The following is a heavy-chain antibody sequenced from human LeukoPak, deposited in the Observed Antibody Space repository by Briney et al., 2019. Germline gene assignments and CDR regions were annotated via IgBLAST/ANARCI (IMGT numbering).Heavy chain of an antibody. CDR3: ARQNLAHNYSGSVGIDP. CDR1: GYTFTGYY. V-gene: IGHV1-2*02. J-gene: IGHJ5*02. D-gene: IGHD3-10*01. Sequence: ASVKVSCKASGYTFTGYYMHWVRQAPGQGLEWVGWINPNSGGTNYAQKFQGRVTMTRDTSISTAYMEVSRLISDDTAVYYCARQNLAHNYSGSVGIDPWGQGTLVTVSS. CDR2: INPNSGGT.